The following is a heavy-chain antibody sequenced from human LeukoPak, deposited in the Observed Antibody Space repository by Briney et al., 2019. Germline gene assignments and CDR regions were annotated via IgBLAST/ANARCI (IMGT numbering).Heavy chain of an antibody. J-gene: IGHJ4*02. Sequence: GGSLRLSCSASGFTFSSYSMNWVRQAPGKGLEWVSYISSSSRSIYYADSVKGRFTISRDNANNSLSLQMNSMRDEDTAVYYCVLGSPFDYWGQGTLVTVSS. D-gene: IGHD3-10*01. CDR3: VLGSPFDY. V-gene: IGHV3-48*02. CDR1: GFTFSSYS. CDR2: ISSSSRSI.